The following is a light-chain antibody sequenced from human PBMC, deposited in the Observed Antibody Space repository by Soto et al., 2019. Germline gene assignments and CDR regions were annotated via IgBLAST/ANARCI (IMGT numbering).Light chain of an antibody. CDR3: QQSHSSPLT. V-gene: IGKV3-15*01. CDR1: QSVSSN. Sequence: EIVMTQSPATLSVSPGERATLSCRASQSVSSNLAWYQQKPGQAPRLLIYGASTRATGIPARFSGSGSGTEFTLTISSLQSEDFATYYCQQSHSSPLTFGGGTKV. CDR2: GAS. J-gene: IGKJ4*01.